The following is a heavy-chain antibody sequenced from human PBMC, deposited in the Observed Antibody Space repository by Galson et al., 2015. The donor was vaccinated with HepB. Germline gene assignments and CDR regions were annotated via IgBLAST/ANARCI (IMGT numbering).Heavy chain of an antibody. V-gene: IGHV3-30*02. Sequence: SLRLSCAASGFTFGSYGMHWVRQAPGKGLEWVSFIHYDGSNKYYADSVKGRFTISRDNSKNTLYVQMNSLRAEDTAVYYCAKDRGDSSGYYYFDYWGRGTLVTVSS. J-gene: IGHJ4*02. CDR2: IHYDGSNK. D-gene: IGHD3-22*01. CDR1: GFTFGSYG. CDR3: AKDRGDSSGYYYFDY.